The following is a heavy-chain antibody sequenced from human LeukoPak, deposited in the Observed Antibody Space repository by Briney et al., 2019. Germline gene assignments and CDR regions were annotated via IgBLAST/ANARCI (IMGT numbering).Heavy chain of an antibody. CDR2: INPNSGGT. CDR1: GYTYTGYY. V-gene: IGHV1-2*06. J-gene: IGHJ5*02. D-gene: IGHD1-26*01. Sequence: ASVKVSCKASGYTYTGYYMHWVRQAPGQGLEWMGRINPNSGGTNYAQKFQGRVTMTRDTSISTAYMELSRLRSDDTAVYYCARKSGSIYWFDPWGQGTLVTVSS. CDR3: ARKSGSIYWFDP.